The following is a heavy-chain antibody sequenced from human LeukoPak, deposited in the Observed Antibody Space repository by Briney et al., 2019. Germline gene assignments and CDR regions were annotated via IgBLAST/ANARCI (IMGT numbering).Heavy chain of an antibody. V-gene: IGHV4-61*02. Sequence: PSQTLSLTCGVSGGSISSGTYYWSWIRQPAGKGLEWIGRIYTSGSTNYNPSLKSRVTMSVDTSKNQFSLKLSSVTAADTAVYYCASWGSGSYPEDYWGQGTLVTVSS. J-gene: IGHJ4*02. CDR2: IYTSGST. CDR3: ASWGSGSYPEDY. CDR1: GGSISSGTYY. D-gene: IGHD3-10*01.